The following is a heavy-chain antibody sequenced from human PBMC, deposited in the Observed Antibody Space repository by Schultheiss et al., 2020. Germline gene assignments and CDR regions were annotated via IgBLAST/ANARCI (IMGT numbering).Heavy chain of an antibody. CDR1: GFTFSSYG. J-gene: IGHJ6*02. D-gene: IGHD2-8*01. CDR2: ISYDGSNK. V-gene: IGHV3-30*18. CDR3: AKDVLAVYYYYGMDV. Sequence: GGSLRLSCAASGFTFSSYGMHWVRQAPGKGLEWVAVISYDGSNKYYADSVKGRFTISRDNSKNTLYLQMNSLRAEDTAVYYCAKDVLAVYYYYGMDVWGQGTT.